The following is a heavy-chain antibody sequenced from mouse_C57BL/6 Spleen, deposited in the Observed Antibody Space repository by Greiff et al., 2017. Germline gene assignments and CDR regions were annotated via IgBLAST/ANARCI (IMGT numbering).Heavy chain of an antibody. Sequence: VQLQQPGAELVKPGASVKLSCKASGYTFTSYWMHWVKQRPGRGLEWIGRIDPNSGGTKYNEKFKSKATLTVDKPSSTAYMQLSSLTSEDSAVYDCARSRLISYPYAMDYWGQGTSVTVSS. CDR2: IDPNSGGT. D-gene: IGHD1-3*01. CDR3: ARSRLISYPYAMDY. CDR1: GYTFTSYW. V-gene: IGHV1-72*01. J-gene: IGHJ4*01.